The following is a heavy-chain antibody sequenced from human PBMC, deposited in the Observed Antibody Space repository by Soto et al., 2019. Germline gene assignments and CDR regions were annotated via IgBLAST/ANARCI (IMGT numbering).Heavy chain of an antibody. CDR1: GFTFSDYA. CDR3: AKKVPGSNPLDS. V-gene: IGHV3-30*18. J-gene: IGHJ4*02. D-gene: IGHD1-1*01. Sequence: PWGLLRVSCAVFGFTFSDYAVHWVRQAPGKGLEWVAVVSHDGRNTHYADSVKGRFTISRDSSKNTVSLEMTSLRVEDTAVYYCAKKVPGSNPLDSWGQGALVTVSS. CDR2: VSHDGRNT.